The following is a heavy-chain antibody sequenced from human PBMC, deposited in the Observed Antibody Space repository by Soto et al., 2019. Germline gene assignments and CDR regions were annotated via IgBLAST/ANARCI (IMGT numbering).Heavy chain of an antibody. CDR2: MNTNSGDT. CDR3: ARGQSGYSSGWSPNDY. D-gene: IGHD6-19*01. Sequence: QVQLVQSGAEVKKPGASVKVSCKASGYTFTRYEINWVRQATGQGLEWMGWMNTNSGDTGYAQKFQGRVTMTRNTSINTAYMELASLKAEDTAVYYCARGQSGYSSGWSPNDYWGQGTLVTVSS. J-gene: IGHJ4*02. CDR1: GYTFTRYE. V-gene: IGHV1-8*01.